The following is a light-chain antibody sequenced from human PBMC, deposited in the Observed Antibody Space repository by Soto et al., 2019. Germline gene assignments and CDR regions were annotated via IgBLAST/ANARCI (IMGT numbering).Light chain of an antibody. CDR2: EVS. CDR3: TSYTSSSSYVV. J-gene: IGLJ2*01. Sequence: QSALTQPASVSGSPGQSITISCTGTSSDVGGYNYVSWYQQHPGKAPKLMIYEVSNRPSGVSNRFSASKSGNTASLTISGLQAEDEADYYFTSYTSSSSYVVFGGGTKLTVL. CDR1: SSDVGGYNY. V-gene: IGLV2-14*01.